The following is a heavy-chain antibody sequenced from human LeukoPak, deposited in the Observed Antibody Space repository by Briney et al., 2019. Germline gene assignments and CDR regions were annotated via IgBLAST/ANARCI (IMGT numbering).Heavy chain of an antibody. Sequence: SETLSLTCAVYGGSFSGYYWNWIRQSPGKGLGWIGEIEHSGSTKNSPSLKSRVTISVDTSKNQFSLQLTSVTAADTAVYYCARGWGLRGGIMDVWGKGTTVTISS. CDR2: IEHSGST. CDR1: GGSFSGYY. CDR3: ARGWGLRGGIMDV. D-gene: IGHD2-15*01. J-gene: IGHJ6*04. V-gene: IGHV4-34*01.